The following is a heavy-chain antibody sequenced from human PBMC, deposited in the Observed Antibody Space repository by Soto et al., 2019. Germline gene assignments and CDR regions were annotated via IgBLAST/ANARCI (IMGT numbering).Heavy chain of an antibody. CDR2: VKPSGGTT. V-gene: IGHV1-46*01. D-gene: IGHD2-8*01. CDR3: ARDSWMNPVPQVYARGPFDY. Sequence: QVQLVQSGAEVKKPGASVKVSCKASGYTFTSHYMHWVRQAPGQGLEWMGIVKPSGGTTSYAQRFQGRVTMTRDTSTSTVYMELSSLRSEDTAVYYCARDSWMNPVPQVYARGPFDYWGQGTLVTVSS. J-gene: IGHJ4*02. CDR1: GYTFTSHY.